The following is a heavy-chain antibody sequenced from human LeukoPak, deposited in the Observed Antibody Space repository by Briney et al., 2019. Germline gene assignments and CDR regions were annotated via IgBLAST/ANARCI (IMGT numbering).Heavy chain of an antibody. Sequence: ASVKVSCKASGYTFTSYGISWVRQAPGQGLEWMGWISAYNGNTNYAQKLQGRVTMTTDTSTSTAYMELRSLRSDDTAVYYCARDGYCSSTSCYDQTYYYYYYYGMDVWGQGTMVTVSS. J-gene: IGHJ6*02. CDR1: GYTFTSYG. CDR3: ARDGYCSSTSCYDQTYYYYYYYGMDV. V-gene: IGHV1-18*01. D-gene: IGHD2-2*01. CDR2: ISAYNGNT.